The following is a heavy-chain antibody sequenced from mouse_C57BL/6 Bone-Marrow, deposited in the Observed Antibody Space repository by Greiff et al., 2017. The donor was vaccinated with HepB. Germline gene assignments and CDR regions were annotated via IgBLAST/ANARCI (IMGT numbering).Heavy chain of an antibody. CDR2: ISSGGSYT. V-gene: IGHV5-6*01. J-gene: IGHJ3*01. CDR3: ARHRDLAY. CDR1: GFTFSSYG. Sequence: EVQGVESGGDLVKPGGSLKLSCAASGFTFSSYGMSWVRQTPDKRLEWVATISSGGSYTYYPDSVKGRFTISRDNAKNTLYLQMSSLKSEDTAMYYCARHRDLAYWGQGTLVTVSA.